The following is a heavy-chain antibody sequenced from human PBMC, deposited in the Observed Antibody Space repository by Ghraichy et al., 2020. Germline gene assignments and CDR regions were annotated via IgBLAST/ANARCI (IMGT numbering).Heavy chain of an antibody. J-gene: IGHJ4*02. Sequence: SETLSLTCAVYGGSFSGYYWSWIRQPPGKGLEWIGEINHSGSTNYNPSLKSRVTISVDTSKNQFSLKLSSVTAADTAVYYCARGRLAIEFDYWGQGTLVTVSS. CDR1: GGSFSGYY. CDR2: INHSGST. D-gene: IGHD5-12*01. CDR3: ARGRLAIEFDY. V-gene: IGHV4-34*01.